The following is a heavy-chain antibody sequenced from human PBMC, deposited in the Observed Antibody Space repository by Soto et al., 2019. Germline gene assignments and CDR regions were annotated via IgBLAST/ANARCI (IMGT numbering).Heavy chain of an antibody. CDR1: GYTFINYD. CDR3: ARGRRSFYVDS. V-gene: IGHV1-8*01. CDR2: MNPSNGNA. Sequence: QVILVQSGAEVKNPGASARVSCKTSGYTFINYDINWVRQAPGQGLGWMGWMNPSNGNAVYAQNFQGRVTMTGNTSMNTAYLDLGSLTFADTAIYYCARGRRSFYVDSWGQGTLVTVSS. J-gene: IGHJ4*02. D-gene: IGHD3-10*01.